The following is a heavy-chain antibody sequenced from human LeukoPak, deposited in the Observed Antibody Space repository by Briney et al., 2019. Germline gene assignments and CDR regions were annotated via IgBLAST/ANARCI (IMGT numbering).Heavy chain of an antibody. Sequence: GGSLRLSCAASGFTFSSYSMNWVRQAPGKGLEWVSYIRSGGSAIYYADSVKGRFTISRDNAKNSLYLQMNSLRAEDTAVYYCAKRPGYCSSTSCYKANYYYYYMDVWGKGTTVTVSS. V-gene: IGHV3-48*01. J-gene: IGHJ6*03. D-gene: IGHD2-2*02. CDR3: AKRPGYCSSTSCYKANYYYYYMDV. CDR1: GFTFSSYS. CDR2: IRSGGSAI.